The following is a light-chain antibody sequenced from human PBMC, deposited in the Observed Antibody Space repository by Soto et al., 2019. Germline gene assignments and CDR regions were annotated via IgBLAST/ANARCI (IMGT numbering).Light chain of an antibody. CDR3: QQSYSTPPWT. CDR2: AAS. CDR1: QSISSN. J-gene: IGKJ1*01. V-gene: IGKV1-39*01. Sequence: DIQMTQSPSSLSASVGDRVTITCRASQSISSNLNWYQQKPGKAPKLLIDAASSLQSGVPSRFSGSGSGTDFTLTISSLQPEDFATYYCQQSYSTPPWTLGQGTTVDIK.